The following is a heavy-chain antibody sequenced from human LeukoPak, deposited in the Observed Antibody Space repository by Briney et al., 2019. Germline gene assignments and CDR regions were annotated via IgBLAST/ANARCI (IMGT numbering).Heavy chain of an antibody. CDR2: INHSGST. Sequence: PSETLSLTSAVYGGSFSGYYWSWIRQPPGKGLEWIGEINHSGSTNYNPSLKSRVTISVDTSKNQFSLKRSSVTAADTAVYYCARGSPPSITGTGHYYYYYMDVWGKGTTVTVSS. D-gene: IGHD1-20*01. J-gene: IGHJ6*03. V-gene: IGHV4-34*01. CDR1: GGSFSGYY. CDR3: ARGSPPSITGTGHYYYYYMDV.